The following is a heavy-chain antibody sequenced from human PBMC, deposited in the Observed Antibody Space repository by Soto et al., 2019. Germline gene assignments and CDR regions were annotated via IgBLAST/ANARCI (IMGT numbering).Heavy chain of an antibody. CDR1: GGSISSGGYS. CDR3: AREITCSSSGCGDGGFQH. J-gene: IGHJ1*01. CDR2: IYHSGST. Sequence: QLQLQESGSGLVKPSQTLSLTCAVSGGSISSGGYSWSWIRQPPGKGLEWIGYIYHSGSTYYNPSLKSRVTTSVDRSKNQFSLKLSSVTAADTAVYYCAREITCSSSGCGDGGFQHWGQGTLVTVSS. V-gene: IGHV4-30-2*01. D-gene: IGHD6-19*01.